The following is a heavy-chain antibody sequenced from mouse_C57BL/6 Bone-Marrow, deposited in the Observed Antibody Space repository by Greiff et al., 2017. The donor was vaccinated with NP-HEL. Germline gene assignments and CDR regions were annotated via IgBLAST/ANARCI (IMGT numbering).Heavy chain of an antibody. V-gene: IGHV1-61*01. D-gene: IGHD4-1*01. CDR1: GYTFTSYW. J-gene: IGHJ1*03. CDR3: ARDRNWDWYFDV. CDR2: IYPSDSET. Sequence: QVQLQQPGAELVRPGSSVKLSCKASGYTFTSYWMDWVKQRPGQGLEWIGNIYPSDSETHYNQKFKDKATLTVDESSSTAYMQLSSLTSEDSAVYYCARDRNWDWYFDVWGTGTTVTVSS.